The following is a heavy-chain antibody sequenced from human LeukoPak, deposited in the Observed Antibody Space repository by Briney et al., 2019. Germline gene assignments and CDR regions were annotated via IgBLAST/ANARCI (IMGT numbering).Heavy chain of an antibody. D-gene: IGHD1-7*01. CDR2: IILVPGIP. CDR1: SDTFSRYA. J-gene: IGHJ2*01. V-gene: IGHV1-69*04. CDR3: VRHRAGLVRNNGWNLDWYLDV. Sequence: ASVKVSCKASSDTFSRYAITWVRQAPGQGLEWMGRIILVPGIPTYAEKFQDRFTISADKSTTTAYMELSSLTSEDTAVYYCVRHRAGLVRNNGWNLDWYLDVWGRGTLVTVSS.